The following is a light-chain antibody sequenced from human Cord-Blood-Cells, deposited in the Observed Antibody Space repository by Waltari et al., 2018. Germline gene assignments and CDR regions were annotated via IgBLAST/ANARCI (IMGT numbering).Light chain of an antibody. CDR3: QQYYSTPFT. Sequence: DIVMTQSPDSLAVSLGARATINCKSSQSVLYSSNDNNYLAWYQQKPGQPPKLLIYCASTRESGVPDRFSGSGSGTDFTLTISSLQAEDVAVYYCQQYYSTPFTFGPGTKVDIK. CDR1: QSVLYSSNDNNY. J-gene: IGKJ3*01. CDR2: CAS. V-gene: IGKV4-1*01.